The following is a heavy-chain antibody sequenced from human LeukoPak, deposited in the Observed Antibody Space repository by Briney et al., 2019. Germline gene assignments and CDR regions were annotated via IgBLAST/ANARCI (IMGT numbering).Heavy chain of an antibody. D-gene: IGHD2-15*01. CDR1: GGSIRSGDHH. J-gene: IGHJ6*03. CDR2: LDESGRP. CDR3: ARDLGGYPFFMDV. Sequence: SPSETLSLTCSVSGGSIRSGDHHWAWVRQPPGKGLEFIGSLDESGRPYYNRPLKSRVSISGDTSGKQFSLNLTSVTAADTAVYFCARDLGGYPFFMDVWGRGTTVSVSS. V-gene: IGHV4-39*07.